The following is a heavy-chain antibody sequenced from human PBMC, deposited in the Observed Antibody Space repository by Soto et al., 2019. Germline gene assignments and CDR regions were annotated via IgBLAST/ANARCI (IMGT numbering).Heavy chain of an antibody. CDR3: PRQQIFGVGIPTEGNNWFDP. CDR2: IYYSGST. Sequence: SETLSLTCTVSGGSISSSSYYWGWIRQPPGKGLEWIGSIYYSGSTYYNPSLKSRVTISVDTSKNQFSLKLSSVTAADTAVYYCPRQQIFGVGIPTEGNNWFDPWGQGILVNVSS. V-gene: IGHV4-39*01. J-gene: IGHJ5*02. D-gene: IGHD3-3*01. CDR1: GGSISSSSYY.